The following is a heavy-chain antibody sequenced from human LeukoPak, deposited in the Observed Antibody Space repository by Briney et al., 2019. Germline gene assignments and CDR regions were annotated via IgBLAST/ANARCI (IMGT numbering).Heavy chain of an antibody. J-gene: IGHJ4*02. CDR2: ISGSGGST. Sequence: GGSLRLSCAASGFTVSSYWMRWVRQAPGKGLEWVSAISGSGGSTYYADSVKGRFTISRDNYKNTLYLQMNSLRAEDTAVYYCAKDRRGVYDFWSGYYSFDYWGQGTLVTVSS. D-gene: IGHD3-3*01. CDR3: AKDRRGVYDFWSGYYSFDY. V-gene: IGHV3-23*01. CDR1: GFTVSSYW.